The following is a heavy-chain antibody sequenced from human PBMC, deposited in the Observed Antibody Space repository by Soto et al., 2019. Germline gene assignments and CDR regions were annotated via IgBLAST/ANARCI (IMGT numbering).Heavy chain of an antibody. CDR3: ARIPIRTGYYYYGMDV. CDR2: IDWDDDK. V-gene: IGHV2-70*01. Sequence: SGPTLVNPTQTLTLTCTFSGFSLSTSGMCVSWIRQPPGKALEWPALIDWDDDKYYSTSLKTRLTISKDTSKNQVVLTMTNMDPVDTATYYCARIPIRTGYYYYGMDVWRQGTTVTVSS. D-gene: IGHD3-9*01. J-gene: IGHJ6*02. CDR1: GFSLSTSGMC.